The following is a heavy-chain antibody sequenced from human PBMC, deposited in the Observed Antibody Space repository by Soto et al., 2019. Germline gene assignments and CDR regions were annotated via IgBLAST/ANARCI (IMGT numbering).Heavy chain of an antibody. Sequence: ASVKVSCKASGYTFTIYGISWVRQAPGQGLEWMGWISAYNGNTNYAQKLQGRVTMTTDTSTSTAYMELRSLRSDDTAVYYCAREGHKGGFCSGGSCPGYYYYCYYMDVWGKGTTVTVSS. CDR2: ISAYNGNT. CDR3: AREGHKGGFCSGGSCPGYYYYCYYMDV. CDR1: GYTFTIYG. J-gene: IGHJ6*03. D-gene: IGHD2-15*01. V-gene: IGHV1-18*01.